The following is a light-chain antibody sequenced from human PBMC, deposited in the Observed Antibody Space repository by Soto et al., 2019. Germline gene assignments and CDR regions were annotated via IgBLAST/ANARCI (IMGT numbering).Light chain of an antibody. J-gene: IGLJ2*01. CDR3: SSYTDSSVVI. CDR2: DVS. V-gene: IGLV2-14*03. Sequence: QSALTQPASVSGSPGQSITISCTGTSSDIGDYKYVSWYKQHPGKAPKLMIYDVSNRPSGVSNCFSGSKSGNTASLTISGLQAEDEADYYCSSYTDSSVVIFGGGTKVTVL. CDR1: SSDIGDYKY.